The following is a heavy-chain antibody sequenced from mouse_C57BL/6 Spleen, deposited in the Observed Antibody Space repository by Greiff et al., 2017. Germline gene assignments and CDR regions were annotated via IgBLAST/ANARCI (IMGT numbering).Heavy chain of an antibody. D-gene: IGHD1-1*01. CDR1: GYTFTSYW. CDR3: ARSRYYYGSGRLDY. CDR2: IYPGSGST. V-gene: IGHV1-55*01. Sequence: QVQLQQPGAELVKPGASVKMSCKASGYTFTSYWITWVKQRPGQGLEWIGDIYPGSGSTNYNEKFKSKATLTVDTSSSTAYMQLSSLTSEDSAVXYCARSRYYYGSGRLDYWGQGTTLTVSS. J-gene: IGHJ2*01.